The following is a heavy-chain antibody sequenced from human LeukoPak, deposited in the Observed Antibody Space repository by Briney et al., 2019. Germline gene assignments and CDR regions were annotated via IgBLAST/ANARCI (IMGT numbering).Heavy chain of an antibody. CDR1: GYTFTGYY. D-gene: IGHD3-16*02. CDR2: INPNSGGT. V-gene: IGHV1-2*02. CDR3: ASGGANLLYDYVWGSYRPLDY. J-gene: IGHJ4*02. Sequence: ASVKVSCKASGYTFTGYYMHWVRQAPGQGLEWMGWINPNSGGTNYAQKFQGRVTMTRDTSISTAYMELSRLRSDDTAVYYCASGGANLLYDYVWGSYRPLDYWGQGTLVTVSS.